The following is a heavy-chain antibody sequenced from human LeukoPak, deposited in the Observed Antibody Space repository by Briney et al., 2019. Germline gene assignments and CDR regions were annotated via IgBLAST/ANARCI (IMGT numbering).Heavy chain of an antibody. Sequence: GGSLRLSCAASGFTFSSYAMHWVRQAPGKGLEWVAVISYDGSNKYYADSVKGRFTISRDNSKNTLYLQMNSLRAEDTAVYYCAALSIVGAPTGDYWGQGTLVTVSS. CDR3: AALSIVGAPTGDY. CDR2: ISYDGSNK. J-gene: IGHJ4*02. CDR1: GFTFSSYA. D-gene: IGHD1-26*01. V-gene: IGHV3-30*04.